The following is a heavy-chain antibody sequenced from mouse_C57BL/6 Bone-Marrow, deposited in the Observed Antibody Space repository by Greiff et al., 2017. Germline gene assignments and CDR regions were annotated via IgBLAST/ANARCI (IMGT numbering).Heavy chain of an antibody. CDR3: TTVHYYGSSHWYFDV. CDR2: IDPDNGDT. CDR1: GFNIKDDY. D-gene: IGHD1-1*01. Sequence: VQLQQSGAELVRPGASVKLSCTASGFNIKDDYMHWVKQRPEQGLEWIGWIDPDNGDTEYASKFQGKATITADKSSNTAYLQLSSLTSEDTAVYYCTTVHYYGSSHWYFDVWGTGTTVTVSS. V-gene: IGHV14-4*01. J-gene: IGHJ1*03.